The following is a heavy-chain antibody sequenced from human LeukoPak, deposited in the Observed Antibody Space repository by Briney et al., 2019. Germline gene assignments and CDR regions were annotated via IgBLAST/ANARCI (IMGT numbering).Heavy chain of an antibody. Sequence: YGGXFSGYYWSWIRQPPGKGLEGIGEINHSGSTNYNPSLTSRVTISVDTSKNQFSLKLSSVTAADTAVYYCASDCSSTSCYATSYWGQGTLVTVSS. CDR3: ASDCSSTSCYATSY. V-gene: IGHV4-34*01. D-gene: IGHD2-2*01. CDR1: GGXFSGYY. CDR2: INHSGST. J-gene: IGHJ4*02.